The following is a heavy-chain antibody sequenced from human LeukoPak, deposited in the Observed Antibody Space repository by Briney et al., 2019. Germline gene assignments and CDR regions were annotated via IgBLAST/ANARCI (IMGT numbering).Heavy chain of an antibody. CDR1: GFTFSSYG. J-gene: IGHJ3*02. Sequence: GGSLRLSCAASGFTFSSYGMHWVRQAPGKGLEWVAFIRYDGSNKYYAGSVKGRFTISRDNSKNTLYLQMNSLRAEDTAVYYCANDPKRTIFGVVKSAFDIWGQGTMVTVSS. CDR2: IRYDGSNK. D-gene: IGHD3-3*01. V-gene: IGHV3-30*02. CDR3: ANDPKRTIFGVVKSAFDI.